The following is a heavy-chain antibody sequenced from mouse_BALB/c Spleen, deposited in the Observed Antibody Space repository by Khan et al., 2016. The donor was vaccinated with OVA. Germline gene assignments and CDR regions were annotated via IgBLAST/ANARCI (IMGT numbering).Heavy chain of an antibody. Sequence: QIQLVQSGPELKKPGETVKISCKASGHTFTKFGMNWVKQAPGKGLKWMGWINTYTGEPTYADDFNGRFAFSLETSASTAYLQINNLKNEDTATYFWARPPYFSYVWDNWGQGTSVTVSS. CDR3: ARPPYFSYVWDN. J-gene: IGHJ4*01. CDR2: INTYTGEP. CDR1: GHTFTKFG. D-gene: IGHD2-10*01. V-gene: IGHV9-3-1*01.